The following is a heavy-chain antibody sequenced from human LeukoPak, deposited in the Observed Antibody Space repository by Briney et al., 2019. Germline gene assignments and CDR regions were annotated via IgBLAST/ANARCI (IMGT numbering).Heavy chain of an antibody. J-gene: IGHJ5*02. Sequence: PGGSLRLSCAASGFTFSSYSMNWVRQAPGKGLEWVSSISSSSSYIYYADSVKGRFTISRDNAKNSLYLQMNSLRAEDTAVYYCARGLRFLEWLLKSPPRFDPWGQGTLVTVSS. V-gene: IGHV3-21*01. CDR1: GFTFSSYS. CDR2: ISSSSSYI. CDR3: ARGLRFLEWLLKSPPRFDP. D-gene: IGHD3-3*01.